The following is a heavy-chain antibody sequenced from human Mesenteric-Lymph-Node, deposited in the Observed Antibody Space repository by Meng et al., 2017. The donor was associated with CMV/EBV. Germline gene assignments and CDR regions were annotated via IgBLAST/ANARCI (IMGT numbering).Heavy chain of an antibody. Sequence: SGITFSRYAMSWVRQAPGKGPEWVSDISGSGISTDYADSVKGRFTISRDNSKNTLYLQMDSLRAEDTAVYYCAKDRIFYGSGSLDHWGQGTLVTVSS. V-gene: IGHV3-23*01. CDR1: GITFSRYA. J-gene: IGHJ4*02. CDR2: ISGSGIST. CDR3: AKDRIFYGSGSLDH. D-gene: IGHD3-10*01.